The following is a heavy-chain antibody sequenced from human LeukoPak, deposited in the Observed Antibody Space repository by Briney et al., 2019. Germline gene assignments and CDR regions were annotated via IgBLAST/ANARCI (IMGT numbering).Heavy chain of an antibody. V-gene: IGHV5-51*01. D-gene: IGHD6-6*01. CDR1: GYSFTNYW. CDR2: IYPDDSDT. Sequence: PGESLKISCKGSGYSFTNYWIGWVRQMPGKGLEWMGIIYPDDSDTRYSPSFQGQVTISADKSISTAYLQWSSLKASDTAMYYCARHRHSDSSPDDYWGQGTLVTVSS. CDR3: ARHRHSDSSPDDY. J-gene: IGHJ4*02.